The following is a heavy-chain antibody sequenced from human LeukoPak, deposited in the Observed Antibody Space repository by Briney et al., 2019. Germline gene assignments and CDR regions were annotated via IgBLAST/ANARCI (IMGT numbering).Heavy chain of an antibody. CDR3: AKVDIVATIDAGRLVDY. D-gene: IGHD5-12*01. V-gene: IGHV3-30*18. CDR1: GFTFSSYG. Sequence: GGSLRFSCAASGFTFSSYGMQWFRLAPDKGLEGVAAISNDGSNKYYADSVKGRFTISRDNSKNTLYLQMNSLRAEDTAVYYCAKVDIVATIDAGRLVDYWGQGTLVTVSS. CDR2: ISNDGSNK. J-gene: IGHJ4*02.